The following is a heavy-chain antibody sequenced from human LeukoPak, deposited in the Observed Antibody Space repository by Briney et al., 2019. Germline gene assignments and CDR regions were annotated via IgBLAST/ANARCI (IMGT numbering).Heavy chain of an antibody. J-gene: IGHJ4*01. CDR2: IYHSGTT. CDR1: GGSISSSDW. Sequence: SETLFLTCAVSGGSISSSDWWSWVRQPPGKGLEWIGEIYHSGTTSYNPSLKSRVTISVDKSENQFSLKLNSVTAADTAVYYCAKRAPTKHFFDSWGHGTLVTVSS. V-gene: IGHV4-4*02. CDR3: AKRAPTKHFFDS. D-gene: IGHD2/OR15-2a*01.